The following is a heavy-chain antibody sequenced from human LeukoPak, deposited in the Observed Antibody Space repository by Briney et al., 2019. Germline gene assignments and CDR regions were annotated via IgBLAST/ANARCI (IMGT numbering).Heavy chain of an antibody. Sequence: XGSLRLSCAASGFTFSSYWMHWVRQVXGKGLVWVSRINSDGSNTRYADSVKGRFTISRDNAKNTLYLQMNSLRAEDTAVYYCARDLELVYYDSSGYDYWGQGTLVIVSS. V-gene: IGHV3-74*01. CDR2: INSDGSNT. D-gene: IGHD3-22*01. CDR1: GFTFSSYW. CDR3: ARDLELVYYDSSGYDY. J-gene: IGHJ4*02.